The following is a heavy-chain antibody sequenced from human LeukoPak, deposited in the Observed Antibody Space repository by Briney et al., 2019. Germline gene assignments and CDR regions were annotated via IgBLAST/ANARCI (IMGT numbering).Heavy chain of an antibody. V-gene: IGHV3-23*01. CDR1: GFIFSGYA. D-gene: IGHD4-17*01. Sequence: GGSLRLSCVASGFIFSGYAMSWVRQAPGKGLEWVSGISGSGGSAFYADSVKGRFTISRDNAKNTLYLEMNSLRAEDTAVYYCANLYGDYGDYWGQGNLVTVSS. CDR2: ISGSGGSA. CDR3: ANLYGDYGDY. J-gene: IGHJ4*02.